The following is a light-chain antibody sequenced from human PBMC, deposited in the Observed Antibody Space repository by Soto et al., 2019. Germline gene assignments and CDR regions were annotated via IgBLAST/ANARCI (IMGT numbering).Light chain of an antibody. CDR3: MQGITFT. CDR2: KAS. V-gene: IGKV2-30*02. CDR1: QSLVHSDGNTY. Sequence: IVLTQSPLSLPVTLGQPASISCRSSQSLVHSDGNTYLNWFQQRPGQSPRRLIYKASNRDSGVPDTFSGSGSGTDFTLSISRVEADDVGVYYCMQGITFTFGQATKVDIK. J-gene: IGKJ1*01.